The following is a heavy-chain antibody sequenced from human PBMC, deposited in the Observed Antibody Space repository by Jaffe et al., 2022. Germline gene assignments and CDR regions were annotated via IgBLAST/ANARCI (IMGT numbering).Heavy chain of an antibody. CDR2: ISGSSALT. D-gene: IGHD2-15*01. CDR1: GFTFSNYA. Sequence: EVQLLESGGGLVQPGGSLRLSCAASGFTFSNYAMSWVRQAPGKGLEWVSVISGSSALTYYADSVKGRFTISRDNSQNTLSLQMNSLRAEDSAVYYCARDHCSGGSCYVNGGVNWFDPWGQGTQVTVSS. CDR3: ARDHCSGGSCYVNGGVNWFDP. V-gene: IGHV3-23*01. J-gene: IGHJ5*02.